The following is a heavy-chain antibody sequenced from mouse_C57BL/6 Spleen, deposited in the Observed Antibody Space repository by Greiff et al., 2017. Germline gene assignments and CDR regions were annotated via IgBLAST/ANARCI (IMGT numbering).Heavy chain of an antibody. CDR1: GYAFSSSW. CDR3: ARPVYGNHWYFDV. Sequence: QVQLKESGPELVKPGASVKISCKASGYAFSSSWMNWVKQRPGKGLEWIGRIYPGDGDTNYNGKFKGKATLTADKSSSTAYLQLSSLTSEDSAVYFCARPVYGNHWYFDVWGTGTTVTVSS. D-gene: IGHD2-10*02. V-gene: IGHV1-82*01. J-gene: IGHJ1*03. CDR2: IYPGDGDT.